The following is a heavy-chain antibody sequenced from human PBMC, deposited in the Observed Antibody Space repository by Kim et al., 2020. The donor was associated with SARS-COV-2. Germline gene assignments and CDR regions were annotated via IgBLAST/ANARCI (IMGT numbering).Heavy chain of an antibody. Sequence: MEGRFTISRDNAKNSLYLQLNSLRADDTAVYYCARVSLGSSSWYYFDYWGQGTLVTVSS. D-gene: IGHD6-13*01. V-gene: IGHV3-11*05. J-gene: IGHJ4*02. CDR3: ARVSLGSSSWYYFDY.